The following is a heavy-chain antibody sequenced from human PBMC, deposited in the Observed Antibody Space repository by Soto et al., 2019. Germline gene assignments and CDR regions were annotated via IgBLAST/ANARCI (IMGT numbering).Heavy chain of an antibody. D-gene: IGHD6-13*01. CDR2: INHSGST. CDR1: GGSLSGYY. V-gene: IGHV4-34*01. J-gene: IGHJ5*02. Sequence: ETLSLTCAVYGGSLSGYYWSWIRQPPGKGLEWIGEINHSGSTNYNPSLKSRVTISVDTSKNQFSLKLSSVTAADTAVYYCARGIAAAGTSHWFDPWGQGTLVTVSS. CDR3: ARGIAAAGTSHWFDP.